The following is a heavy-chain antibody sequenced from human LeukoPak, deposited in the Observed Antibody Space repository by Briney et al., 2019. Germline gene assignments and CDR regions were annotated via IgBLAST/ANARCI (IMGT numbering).Heavy chain of an antibody. CDR3: AKELWEGSGYLES. Sequence: GGSLRLSCAASGFTVSSNYMSWVRQAPGKGLEWVSVIYSGGSTYYADSVKGRFTISRHNSKNTLYLQMNSLRAEDTAVYYCAKELWEGSGYLESWGQGIQVTVSS. CDR1: GFTVSSNY. D-gene: IGHD3-3*01. V-gene: IGHV3-53*04. CDR2: IYSGGST. J-gene: IGHJ5*02.